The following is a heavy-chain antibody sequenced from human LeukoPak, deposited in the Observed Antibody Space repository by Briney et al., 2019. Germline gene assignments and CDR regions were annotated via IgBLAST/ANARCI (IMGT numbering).Heavy chain of an antibody. V-gene: IGHV1-58*01. CDR2: IVVGSGNT. D-gene: IGHD4-17*01. Sequence: SVKVSCKASGFTCTSSAVQWVRQARGQRLEWIGWIVVGSGNTNYAQKFQERVTITRDMSTSTAYMELSSLRSEDTAVYYCAAPGIYGDYDRLDYWGQGTLVTVS. CDR1: GFTCTSSA. J-gene: IGHJ4*02. CDR3: AAPGIYGDYDRLDY.